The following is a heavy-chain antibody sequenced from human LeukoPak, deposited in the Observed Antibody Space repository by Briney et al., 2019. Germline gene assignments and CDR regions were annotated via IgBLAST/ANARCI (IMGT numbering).Heavy chain of an antibody. J-gene: IGHJ5*02. CDR2: ISYDGSNK. D-gene: IGHD2-15*01. Sequence: PGGSLRLSCAASGFTFSSYAMHWVRQAPGKGLEWVPVISYDGSNKYYADSVKGRFTISRDNSKNTLYLQMNSLRAEDTAVYYCARDRIHCSGGSCYSGWFDPWGQGTLVTVSS. V-gene: IGHV3-30*04. CDR3: ARDRIHCSGGSCYSGWFDP. CDR1: GFTFSSYA.